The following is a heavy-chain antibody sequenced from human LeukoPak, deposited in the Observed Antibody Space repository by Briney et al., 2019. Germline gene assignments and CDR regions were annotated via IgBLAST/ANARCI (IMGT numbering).Heavy chain of an antibody. J-gene: IGHJ4*02. Sequence: GGSLRLSCAASGFTFSSYSMNWVRQAPGKGLEWVSSISSSSYIYYADSVRGRFTISRDNAKNSLYLQMNSLRAEDTAVYYCARDGYSSSSYTLWGQGTLVTVSS. CDR2: ISSSSYI. V-gene: IGHV3-21*01. D-gene: IGHD6-13*01. CDR1: GFTFSSYS. CDR3: ARDGYSSSSYTL.